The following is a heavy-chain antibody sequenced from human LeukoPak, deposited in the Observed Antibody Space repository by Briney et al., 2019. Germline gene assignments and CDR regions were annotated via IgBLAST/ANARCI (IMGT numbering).Heavy chain of an antibody. D-gene: IGHD3-22*01. J-gene: IGHJ4*02. Sequence: GGSLRLSCAASGFTFSSYAMHWVRQAPGKGLEWVAVISYDGSNKYYADYVKGRFTISRDNSKNTLYLQMNSLRAEDTAVYYCARDRDGAYYDNPLDYWGQGTLVTVSS. CDR1: GFTFSSYA. V-gene: IGHV3-30-3*01. CDR3: ARDRDGAYYDNPLDY. CDR2: ISYDGSNK.